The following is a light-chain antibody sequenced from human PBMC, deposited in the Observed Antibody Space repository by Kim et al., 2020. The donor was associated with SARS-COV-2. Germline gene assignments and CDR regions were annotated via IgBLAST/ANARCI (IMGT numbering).Light chain of an antibody. J-gene: IGLJ2*01. CDR1: SLRNYY. CDR3: NSRDSSGNHVL. CDR2: GKN. V-gene: IGLV3-19*01. Sequence: ALGQTVRITCQGDSLRNYYASWYHQKPGQAPVLVIYGKNNRPSGIPDRFSGSNSGNTASLTITGAQAEDEADYYCNSRDSSGNHVLFGGGTQLTVL.